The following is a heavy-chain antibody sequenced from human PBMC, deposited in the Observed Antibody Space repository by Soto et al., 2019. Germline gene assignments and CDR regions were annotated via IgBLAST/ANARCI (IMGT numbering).Heavy chain of an antibody. CDR2: INHSGST. Sequence: SETLSLTCAVYGGSFSGYYWSWIRQPPGKRLERIGEINHSGSTNYNPSLKSRVTISVDTSKNQFSLKLSSVTAADTAVYYCARSLVPTNYYGMDVWGQGIMVTVSS. V-gene: IGHV4-34*01. CDR1: GGSFSGYY. CDR3: ARSLVPTNYYGMDV. J-gene: IGHJ6*02. D-gene: IGHD5-12*01.